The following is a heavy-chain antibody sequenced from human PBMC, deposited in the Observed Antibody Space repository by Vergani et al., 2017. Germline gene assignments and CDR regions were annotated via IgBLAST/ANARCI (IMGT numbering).Heavy chain of an antibody. V-gene: IGHV4-34*01. J-gene: IGHJ5*02. CDR2: SNHSGST. Sequence: QVQLQQWGAGLLKPSETLSLTCAVHGGSFRGYYWSWIRQPPGKGLEWIGESNHSGSTKYNPSRKSRVTISVDTSKNQCSLKLSSVTAADTAVYYCARGLRWGYCSGGSCHRWFDPWGQGSLVTVYS. CDR1: GGSFRGYY. D-gene: IGHD2-15*01. CDR3: ARGLRWGYCSGGSCHRWFDP.